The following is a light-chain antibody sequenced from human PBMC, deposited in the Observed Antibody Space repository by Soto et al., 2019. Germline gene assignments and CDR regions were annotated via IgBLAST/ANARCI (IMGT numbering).Light chain of an antibody. CDR3: AAWDDSLNGLV. J-gene: IGLJ1*01. CDR1: SSNIGSNT. V-gene: IGLV1-44*01. CDR2: NNN. Sequence: QSVLTQPPSASGTPGQRVTISCSGSSSNIGSNTVNWYQQLPGTAPKLLIYNNNQRPSGVPDRFSGSKSGTSASLAISGLQSEDEADYYCAAWDDSLNGLVFGTGTKVIVL.